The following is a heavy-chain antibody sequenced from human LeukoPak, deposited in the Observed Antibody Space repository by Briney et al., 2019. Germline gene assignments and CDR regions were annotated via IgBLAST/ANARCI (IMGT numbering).Heavy chain of an antibody. CDR1: GGTFSSYA. J-gene: IGHJ4*02. CDR3: ARLGYGTDAGDDFDY. V-gene: IGHV1-69*06. D-gene: IGHD4-17*01. Sequence: ASVKVSCKASGGTFSSYAISWVRQAPGQGLEWMGGIIPIFGTANYAQKFQGRVTITADKSTSTAYMELSSLRSEDTAVYYCARLGYGTDAGDDFDYWGQGTLATVSS. CDR2: IIPIFGTA.